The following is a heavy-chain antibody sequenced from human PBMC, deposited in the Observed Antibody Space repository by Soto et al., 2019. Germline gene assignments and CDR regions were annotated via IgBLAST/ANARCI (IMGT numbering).Heavy chain of an antibody. CDR2: INAGNGNT. D-gene: IGHD6-19*01. J-gene: IGHJ6*03. Sequence: GASVKVSCKASGYTFTSYAMHCLRQTPGQRLEWMGWINAGNGNTKYSQKFQGRVTITRDTSASTAYMELSSLRSEDTAVYYCARAIAVAGYYFYYFMDVRGKRTTVTVSS. CDR1: GYTFTSYA. V-gene: IGHV1-3*01. CDR3: ARAIAVAGYYFYYFMDV.